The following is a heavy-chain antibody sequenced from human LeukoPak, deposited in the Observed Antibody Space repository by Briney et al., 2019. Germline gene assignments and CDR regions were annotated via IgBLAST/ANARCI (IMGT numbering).Heavy chain of an antibody. Sequence: GGSLRLSCAASGFTFSSYWMSWVRQAPGKGLEWVANIKQDGSEKYYVDSVKGRFTISRDNAKNSLYLQMNSLRAEDTAVYYCAGGGYYGSGSTSGGSSFDIWGQGTMVTVSS. CDR1: GFTFSSYW. D-gene: IGHD3-10*01. J-gene: IGHJ3*02. CDR3: AGGGYYGSGSTSGGSSFDI. CDR2: IKQDGSEK. V-gene: IGHV3-7*01.